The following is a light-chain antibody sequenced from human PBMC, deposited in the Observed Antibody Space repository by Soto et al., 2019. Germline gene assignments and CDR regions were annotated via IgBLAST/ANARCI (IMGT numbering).Light chain of an antibody. CDR1: SSDVGIYNY. CDR3: SSYATSRDVV. V-gene: IGLV2-14*03. CDR2: EVS. Sequence: QSVLTQPASVSGSPGQSITMSCTGTSSDVGIYNYVSWYQQHPGKAPKLMIYEVSDRPSGVSNRFSGSKSGNTASLTISGLQAEDEADYYCSSYATSRDVVFGGGTK. J-gene: IGLJ2*01.